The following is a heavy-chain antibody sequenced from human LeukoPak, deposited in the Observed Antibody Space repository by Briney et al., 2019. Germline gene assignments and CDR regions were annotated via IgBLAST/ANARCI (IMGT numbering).Heavy chain of an antibody. CDR2: TSAYTGNT. D-gene: IGHD2-2*01. CDR3: ARDRVEVVPAAKPFDY. Sequence: GASVKVSCKASGYSFTSSGFTWVRQAPGHGLEWMGWTSAYTGNTNYAQKLQGRVTMTTDTSTSTAYMELRSLRSDDTAVYYCARDRVEVVPAAKPFDYWGQGTLVTVSS. J-gene: IGHJ4*02. V-gene: IGHV1-18*01. CDR1: GYSFTSSG.